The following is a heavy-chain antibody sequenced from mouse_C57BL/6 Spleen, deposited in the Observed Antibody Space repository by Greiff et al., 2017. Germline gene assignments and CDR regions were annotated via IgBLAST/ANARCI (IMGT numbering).Heavy chain of an antibody. CDR1: GFNIKDYY. V-gene: IGHV14-2*01. D-gene: IGHD1-1*01. CDR2: IDPEDGET. CDR3: ARSGGSSYFDY. J-gene: IGHJ2*01. Sequence: EVQLQQSGAELVKPGASVKLSCTASGFNIKDYYMHWVKQRTEQGLEWIGRIDPEDGETTYAPKLQGKATITADTSSNTSYLQLSSLTSEDTAVYYCARSGGSSYFDYWGQGTTLTVSS.